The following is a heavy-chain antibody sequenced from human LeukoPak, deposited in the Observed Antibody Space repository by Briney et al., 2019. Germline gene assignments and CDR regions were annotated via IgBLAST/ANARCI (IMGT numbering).Heavy chain of an antibody. D-gene: IGHD2-15*01. CDR2: IYTKRTT. CDR1: GGSINSGSYY. Sequence: SETLSLTCTVSGGSINSGSYYWSWIRQPAGKGLEWIGRIYTKRTTMYNPSPKSRVTIFRNTSKAQFSLKLSSVTAADTAVYYCAMGGYCSGGSCYWEYDYWGQGTLVTVSS. CDR3: AMGGYCSGGSCYWEYDY. V-gene: IGHV4-61*02. J-gene: IGHJ4*02.